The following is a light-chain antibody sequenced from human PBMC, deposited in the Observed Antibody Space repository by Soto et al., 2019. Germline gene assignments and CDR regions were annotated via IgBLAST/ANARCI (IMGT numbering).Light chain of an antibody. CDR2: DVS. CDR1: SSDVGGYNY. Sequence: QSVLTQPASVSGPPGQSITISCTGTSSDVGGYNYVSWYQQHPGRAPKLMIYDVSNRPSGVSNRLSASKSGNTASLTISGLQAEDEADYYCSSFTSSTSYVFGIGTKVTVL. V-gene: IGLV2-14*01. J-gene: IGLJ1*01. CDR3: SSFTSSTSYV.